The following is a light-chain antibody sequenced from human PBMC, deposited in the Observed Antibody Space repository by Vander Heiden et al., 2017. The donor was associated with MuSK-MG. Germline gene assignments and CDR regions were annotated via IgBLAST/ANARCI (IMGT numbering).Light chain of an antibody. V-gene: IGKV2-28*01. Sequence: DIVMTQSPLSLPVTPGEPASISCRSSQSLLHSNGYNYLDWYLQKPGQSPQLLIYLGSNRASGVPDRFSGSGSGTDFTLKISRVEAEDVGVYYCRQALQTHHLFGPGTKVDIK. CDR2: LGS. CDR3: RQALQTHHL. J-gene: IGKJ3*01. CDR1: QSLLHSNGYNY.